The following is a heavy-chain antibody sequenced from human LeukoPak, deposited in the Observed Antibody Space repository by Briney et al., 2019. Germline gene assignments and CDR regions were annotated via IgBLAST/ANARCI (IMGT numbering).Heavy chain of an antibody. J-gene: IGHJ4*02. CDR2: INPNSGGT. V-gene: IGHV1-2*06. CDR3: ARDFGEWFGEHTTKNDY. Sequence: ASVKVSCKXSGYTFTGYYMHWVRQAPGQGLEWMGRINPNSGGTNYAQKFQGRVTMTRDTSISTAYMELSRLRSDDTAVYYCARDFGEWFGEHTTKNDYWGQGTLVTVSS. D-gene: IGHD3-10*01. CDR1: GYTFTGYY.